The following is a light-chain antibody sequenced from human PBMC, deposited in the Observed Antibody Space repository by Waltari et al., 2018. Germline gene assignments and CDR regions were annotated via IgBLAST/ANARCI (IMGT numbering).Light chain of an antibody. CDR2: DTN. CDR3: VLYRGDAQWV. V-gene: IGLV7-43*01. CDR1: PAQVISSNY. J-gene: IGLJ3*02. Sequence: QTVVTQEPPLPVSPRGTVTPTSSSTPAQVISSNYQHWFQQKPGQAPRALIYDTNKKQPWTPARFSGSLLGGKAALTLSGAQPEDEAEYYCVLYRGDAQWVFGGGTKLTVL.